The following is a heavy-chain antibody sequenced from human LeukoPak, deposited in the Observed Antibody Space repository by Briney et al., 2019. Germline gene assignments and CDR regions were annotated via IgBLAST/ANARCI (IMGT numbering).Heavy chain of an antibody. D-gene: IGHD3-22*01. J-gene: IGHJ4*02. CDR1: GYTLTELS. CDR3: ATVGLYYYDSSGYYQFDY. Sequence: ASVTVSCKVSGYTLTELSVHWVRQAPGKGLEWMGGFDPEDGETIYAQKFQGRVTMTEDTSTDTAYMELSSLRSEDTAVYYCATVGLYYYDSSGYYQFDYWGQGTLVTVSS. CDR2: FDPEDGET. V-gene: IGHV1-24*01.